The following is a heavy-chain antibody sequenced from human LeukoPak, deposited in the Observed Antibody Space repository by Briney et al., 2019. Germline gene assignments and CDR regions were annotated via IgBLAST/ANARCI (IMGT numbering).Heavy chain of an antibody. D-gene: IGHD2-2*01. CDR1: GFTFSNAW. J-gene: IGHJ4*02. V-gene: IGHV3-23*01. CDR3: AKRSSTLGFDY. CDR2: ISGSGDNT. Sequence: GGSLRLSCAASGFTFSNAWMTWVRQAPGKGLEWVSAISGSGDNTYYADSVKGRSTISRDNSKNTLYLQMNSLRAEDTAVYYCAKRSSTLGFDYWGQGTLVTVSS.